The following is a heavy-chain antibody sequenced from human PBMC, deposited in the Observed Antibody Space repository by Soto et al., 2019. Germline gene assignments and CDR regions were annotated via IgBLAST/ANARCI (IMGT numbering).Heavy chain of an antibody. V-gene: IGHV3-33*01. Sequence: SGGSLRLSCAASGFTFSSYGMHWVRQAPGKGLEWVAVIWYDGSNKYYADSVKGRFTISRDNSKNTLYLQMNSLRAEDTAVYYCASPSGYSSTDYFDYWGQGTLVTVSS. CDR3: ASPSGYSSTDYFDY. CDR2: IWYDGSNK. J-gene: IGHJ4*02. CDR1: GFTFSSYG. D-gene: IGHD6-13*01.